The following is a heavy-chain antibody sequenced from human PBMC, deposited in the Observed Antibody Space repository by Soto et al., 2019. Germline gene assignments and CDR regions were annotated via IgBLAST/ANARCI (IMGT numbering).Heavy chain of an antibody. Sequence: GGSLRLSYAASGFTFSSYGMHWVRQAPGKGLEWVAVISYDGSNKYYADSVKGRFTISRDNSKNTLYLQMNSLRAEDTAVYYCAKDTVVVVAATGEDYYGMDVWGQGTTVTVSS. CDR2: ISYDGSNK. V-gene: IGHV3-30*18. CDR3: AKDTVVVVAATGEDYYGMDV. D-gene: IGHD2-15*01. J-gene: IGHJ6*02. CDR1: GFTFSSYG.